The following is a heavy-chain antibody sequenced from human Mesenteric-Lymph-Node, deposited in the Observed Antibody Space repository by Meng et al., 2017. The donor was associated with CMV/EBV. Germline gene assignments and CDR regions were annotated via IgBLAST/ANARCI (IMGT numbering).Heavy chain of an antibody. CDR1: FSSFT. CDR3: AGWAGKGDSGDFWTGPYDY. Sequence: FSSFTLNWVRQAPGQGHEWMGGVIPTSGTAKYPQKFQGRVTITTDESTNTAYMEVSSLRSDDTAVYYCAGWAGKGDSGDFWTGPYDYWGQGTLVTVSS. CDR2: VIPTSGTA. J-gene: IGHJ4*02. V-gene: IGHV1-69*05. D-gene: IGHD3/OR15-3a*01.